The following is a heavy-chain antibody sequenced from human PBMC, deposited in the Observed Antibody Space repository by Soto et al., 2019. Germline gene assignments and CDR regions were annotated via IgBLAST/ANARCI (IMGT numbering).Heavy chain of an antibody. Sequence: SETLSLTCTASGGSISSYYWSWIRQPPGKGLEWIGYIYYSGSTNYNPSLKSRVTISVDTSKNQFSLKLSSVTAADTAVYYCARQIFRGIAADWAQGTLDTGSS. CDR1: GGSISSYY. J-gene: IGHJ4*02. CDR2: IYYSGST. V-gene: IGHV4-59*08. D-gene: IGHD6-13*01. CDR3: ARQIFRGIAAD.